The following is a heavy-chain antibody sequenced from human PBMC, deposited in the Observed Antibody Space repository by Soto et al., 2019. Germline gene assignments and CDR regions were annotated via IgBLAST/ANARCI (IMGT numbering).Heavy chain of an antibody. CDR3: ACVSAAYDSSGYYSPHNCFDP. V-gene: IGHV4-34*01. CDR1: GGSFSGYY. D-gene: IGHD3-22*01. CDR2: INHSGST. Sequence: PSETLSLTCAVYGGSFSGYYWSWIRQPPGKGLEWIGEINHSGSTNYNPSLKSRVTISVDTSKNQFSLKLSSVTAADTAVYYCACVSAAYDSSGYYSPHNCFDPWGQGTLVTVSS. J-gene: IGHJ5*02.